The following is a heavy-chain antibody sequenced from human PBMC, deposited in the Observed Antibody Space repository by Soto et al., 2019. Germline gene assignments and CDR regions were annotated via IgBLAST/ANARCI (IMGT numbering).Heavy chain of an antibody. D-gene: IGHD2-15*01. J-gene: IGHJ4*02. CDR1: GYTFTSYG. CDR2: ISPYNGNR. Sequence: ASVKVSCRASGYTFTSYGISWVRQAPGHGLDPMGWISPYNGNREYAQKIQGRVTMTTDTSTSTAYMELRSLRSDDTAVYYCARSGNSDYWGQGSLVSVSS. V-gene: IGHV1-18*01. CDR3: ARSGNSDY.